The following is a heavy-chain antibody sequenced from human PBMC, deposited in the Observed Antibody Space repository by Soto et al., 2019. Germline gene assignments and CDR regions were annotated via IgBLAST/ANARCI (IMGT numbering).Heavy chain of an antibody. V-gene: IGHV3-33*01. CDR2: IWYDGSNK. CDR3: ARMAGSPYYYYYGMDV. J-gene: IGHJ6*02. CDR1: GFTFSSYG. Sequence: QVQLVESGGGVVQPGRSLRLSCAASGFTFSSYGMHWVRQAPGKGLEWVAVIWYDGSNKYYADSVKGRFTISRDNSKNTLYRQMNSLRAEDTAVYYCARMAGSPYYYYYGMDVWGQGTTVTVSS. D-gene: IGHD3-10*01.